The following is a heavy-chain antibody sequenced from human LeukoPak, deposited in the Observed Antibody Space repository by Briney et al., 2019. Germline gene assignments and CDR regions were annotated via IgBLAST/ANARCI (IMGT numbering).Heavy chain of an antibody. D-gene: IGHD3-22*01. J-gene: IGHJ4*02. V-gene: IGHV1-24*01. CDR3: ATGLMMYYSHGSLFDY. CDR2: FDPEDGET. Sequence: ASVQVSCKVSAHTLTEISMHCVRQAPRKRLEWMAGFDPEDGETIYAQKFQGRVTMTEDTSTDTAYMDLSSLRSEDTAVYYRATGLMMYYSHGSLFDYWGQGTLVTVSS. CDR1: AHTLTEIS.